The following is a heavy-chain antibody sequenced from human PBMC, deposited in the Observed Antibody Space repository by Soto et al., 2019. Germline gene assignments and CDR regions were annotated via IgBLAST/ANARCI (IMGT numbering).Heavy chain of an antibody. J-gene: IGHJ4*02. CDR2: INPNSGGT. CDR3: ARLYCSSTSCVDC. Sequence: GASVKVSCKASGYTFTGYYMHWVRQAPGQGLEWMGWINPNSGGTNYAQKFQGWVTMTRDTSISTAYMELSRLRSDDTAVYYCARLYCSSTSCVDCWGQGTLVTVSS. V-gene: IGHV1-2*04. D-gene: IGHD2-2*01. CDR1: GYTFTGYY.